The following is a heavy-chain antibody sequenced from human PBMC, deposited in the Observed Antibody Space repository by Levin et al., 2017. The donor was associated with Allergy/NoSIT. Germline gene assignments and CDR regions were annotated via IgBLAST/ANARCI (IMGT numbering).Heavy chain of an antibody. CDR2: IFWDDDK. V-gene: IGHV2-5*02. CDR1: GFSLSTSGVG. D-gene: IGHD6-13*01. CDR3: AHSTKAAATIYYFDY. Sequence: SGPTLVKPTQTLTLTCAFSGFSLSTSGVGVGWIRQPPGKALEWPALIFWDDDKRYSPSLRSRLTITKDSSKNQVVLTMTNMDPVDTATYYCAHSTKAAATIYYFDYWGQGALVPVSS. J-gene: IGHJ4*02.